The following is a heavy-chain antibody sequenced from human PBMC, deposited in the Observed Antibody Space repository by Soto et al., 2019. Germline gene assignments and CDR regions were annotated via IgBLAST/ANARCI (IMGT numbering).Heavy chain of an antibody. J-gene: IGHJ6*02. CDR3: AKGRITYYDFWSGLDV. D-gene: IGHD3-3*01. CDR1: GFTFSSYG. CDR2: ISYDGSNK. V-gene: IGHV3-30*18. Sequence: QVQLVESGGGVVQPGRSLRLSCAASGFTFSSYGMHWVRQAPGKGLEWVAVISYDGSNKYYADSVKGRFTISRDNSKNTLYLQMNSLRAEDTAEYYCAKGRITYYDFWSGLDVWGQGTTVTVSS.